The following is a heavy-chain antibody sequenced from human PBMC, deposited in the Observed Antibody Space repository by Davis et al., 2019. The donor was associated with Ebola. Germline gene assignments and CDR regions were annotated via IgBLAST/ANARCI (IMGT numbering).Heavy chain of an antibody. Sequence: GGSLRLSCSASGFTFSSYAMHWVRQAPGKGLEYVSAISSNGGSTYYADSVKGRFTISRDNSKNTLYLQMSSLRAEDTAVYYCVKKGFTIFGVVTYYGMDVWGQGTTVIVSS. D-gene: IGHD3-3*01. CDR3: VKKGFTIFGVVTYYGMDV. CDR2: ISSNGGST. J-gene: IGHJ6*02. CDR1: GFTFSSYA. V-gene: IGHV3-64D*08.